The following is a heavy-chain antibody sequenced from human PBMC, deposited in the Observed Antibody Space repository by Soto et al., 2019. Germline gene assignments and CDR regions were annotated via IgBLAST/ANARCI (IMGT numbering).Heavy chain of an antibody. V-gene: IGHV4-31*03. Sequence: SSETLSLTCTVSGGSISSGGYYWSWIRQHPGKGLEWIGYIYYSGSTYYNPSLKSRVTISVDTSKNQFSLKLSSVTAADTAVYYCARGGKDFWSGYYPYYYYYMDVWGKGTTVTVSS. CDR1: GGSISSGGYY. J-gene: IGHJ6*03. CDR3: ARGGKDFWSGYYPYYYYYMDV. D-gene: IGHD3-3*01. CDR2: IYYSGST.